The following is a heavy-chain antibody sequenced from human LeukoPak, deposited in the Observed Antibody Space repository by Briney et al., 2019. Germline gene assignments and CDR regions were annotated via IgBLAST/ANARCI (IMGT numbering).Heavy chain of an antibody. CDR3: AKDLTMVRGVIGY. V-gene: IGHV3-23*01. D-gene: IGHD3-10*01. CDR2: VSGNGVDT. Sequence: GGSLRLSSAASGFTFSSYAMTWVRQAPRKGLDWVASVSGNGVDTPCAASVKGRFTVSRDNTKNTLYLQMNSLRAEDTALYYCAKDLTMVRGVIGYWGQGTLVTVSS. J-gene: IGHJ4*02. CDR1: GFTFSSYA.